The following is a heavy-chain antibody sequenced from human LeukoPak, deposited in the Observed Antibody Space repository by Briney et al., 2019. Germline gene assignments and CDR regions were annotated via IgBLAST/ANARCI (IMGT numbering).Heavy chain of an antibody. CDR3: ARESYYPFFMDV. CDR2: MCTSSSII. D-gene: IGHD3-16*01. J-gene: IGHJ6*02. Sequence: GGSLRLSCAASGFTFSSYSMNWVRQAPGKGLEWVSAMCTSSSIIYYADSVKGRFTITRDNAKNSLYLQVNSMIAEDTAVYYCARESYYPFFMDVWGQGTTVTVSS. V-gene: IGHV3-48*01. CDR1: GFTFSSYS.